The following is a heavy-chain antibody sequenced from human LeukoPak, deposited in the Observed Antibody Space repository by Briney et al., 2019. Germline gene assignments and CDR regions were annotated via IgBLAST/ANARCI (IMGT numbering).Heavy chain of an antibody. CDR1: GGSISSSNW. CDR2: IYHSGST. Sequence: TSETLSLTCAVSGGSISSSNWWSWVRQPPGKGLEWIGEIYHSGSTNYNPSLKSRVTISIDTSKNQFSLKLSSVTAADTAVYYCARGLTYYYGSGYFDPWGQGTLVTVSS. CDR3: ARGLTYYYGSGYFDP. D-gene: IGHD3-10*01. V-gene: IGHV4-4*02. J-gene: IGHJ5*02.